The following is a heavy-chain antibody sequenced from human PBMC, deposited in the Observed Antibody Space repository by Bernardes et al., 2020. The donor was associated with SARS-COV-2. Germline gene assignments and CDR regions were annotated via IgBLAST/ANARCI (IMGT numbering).Heavy chain of an antibody. Sequence: GGSLRLSCAASGFTFSGASMHWVRQASGKGLEWVGRIRSKANSYATAYAASVKGRFTISRDDSNNTAYLQMDSLKTEDTAVYYCTSGGGVLAAFDIWGQGTIVTVSS. J-gene: IGHJ3*02. V-gene: IGHV3-73*01. CDR1: GFTFSGAS. CDR3: TSGGGVLAAFDI. CDR2: IRSKANSYAT. D-gene: IGHD2-8*01.